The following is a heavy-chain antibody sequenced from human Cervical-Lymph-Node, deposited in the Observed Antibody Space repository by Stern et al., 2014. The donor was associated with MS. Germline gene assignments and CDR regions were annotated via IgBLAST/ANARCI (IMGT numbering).Heavy chain of an antibody. J-gene: IGHJ4*02. V-gene: IGHV3-53*01. D-gene: IGHD1-1*01. CDR2: ITNVGST. CDR3: ARDTSSPERSDW. Sequence: EVQLVESGVGVIQPGGSLRLSCTASGFTVSRDYMTWVRQAPGKGLEWVSLITNVGSTFYTDSVKGRFTISRDDSKNTVYLHMTSLRAEDTAMYYCARDTSSPERSDWWGQGTLVTVSS. CDR1: GFTVSRDY.